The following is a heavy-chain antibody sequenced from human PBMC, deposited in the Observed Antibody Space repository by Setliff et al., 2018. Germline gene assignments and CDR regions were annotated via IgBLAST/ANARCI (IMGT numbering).Heavy chain of an antibody. Sequence: LRLSCAASGFTFSSYWMHWVRQDPGKGLVWVSRVNDDGSSAMYADSVKGRFTISRDNSNNTLYLQMNSLRADDTATYYCAKDDQIRGHNLDYWGQGTLVTVSS. D-gene: IGHD3-10*01. V-gene: IGHV3-74*03. CDR3: AKDDQIRGHNLDY. J-gene: IGHJ4*02. CDR2: VNDDGSSA. CDR1: GFTFSSYW.